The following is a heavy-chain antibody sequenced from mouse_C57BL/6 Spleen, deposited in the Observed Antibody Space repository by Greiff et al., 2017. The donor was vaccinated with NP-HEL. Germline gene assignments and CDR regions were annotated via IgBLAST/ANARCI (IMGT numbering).Heavy chain of an antibody. J-gene: IGHJ4*01. V-gene: IGHV1-80*01. CDR3: ARGGALYAMDY. Sequence: QVQLQQSGAELVKPGASVKISCKASGYAFSSYWMNWVKQRPGKGLEWIGQIYPGDGDTNYNGKVKGKATLTADKSSSTAYMQLSSLTSEDSAVYFCARGGALYAMDYWGQGTSVTVSS. CDR1: GYAFSSYW. CDR2: IYPGDGDT.